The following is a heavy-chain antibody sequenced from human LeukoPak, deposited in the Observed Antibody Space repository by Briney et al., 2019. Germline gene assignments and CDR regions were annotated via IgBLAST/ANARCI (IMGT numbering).Heavy chain of an antibody. Sequence: ASVKVSCKASGGTFSSYAISWLRQAPGQGLEWMGGIIPIFGTANSAQKFQGRVTITRDTSASTAYMELSSLRSEDTAVYYCAKYSSSWHFDYWGQGTLVTVSS. CDR3: AKYSSSWHFDY. CDR2: IIPIFGTA. V-gene: IGHV1-69*05. D-gene: IGHD6-13*01. CDR1: GGTFSSYA. J-gene: IGHJ4*02.